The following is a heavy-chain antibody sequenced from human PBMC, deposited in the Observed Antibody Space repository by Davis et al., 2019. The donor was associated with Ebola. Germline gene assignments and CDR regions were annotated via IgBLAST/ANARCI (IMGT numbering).Heavy chain of an antibody. V-gene: IGHV3-53*01. CDR3: ARKTGITGTAGYYMDI. J-gene: IGHJ6*03. CDR1: GFTVSSNY. CDR2: IYSGGST. D-gene: IGHD1/OR15-1a*01. Sequence: PGGSLRLSCAAPGFTVSSNYMSWVRQAPGKGLEWVSVIYSGGSTYYADSVKGRFTISRDNSKNTLYLQMNSLRAEDTAVYDCARKTGITGTAGYYMDIWGKGTTVTVSS.